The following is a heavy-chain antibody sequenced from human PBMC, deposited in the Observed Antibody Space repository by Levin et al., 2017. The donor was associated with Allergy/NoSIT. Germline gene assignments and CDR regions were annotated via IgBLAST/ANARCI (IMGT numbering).Heavy chain of an antibody. Sequence: PGGSLRLSCAASGFTFSSYWMHWVRHVPGKGLVWVSRTNSDGSSTVYADSVQGRFTISRDNAKNTLYLQIKTLRADDTAVYYCAGEPRSAFNIWGQGTMVTVSS. CDR2: TNSDGSST. J-gene: IGHJ3*02. CDR1: GFTFSSYW. CDR3: AGEPRSAFNI. D-gene: IGHD6-25*01. V-gene: IGHV3-74*01.